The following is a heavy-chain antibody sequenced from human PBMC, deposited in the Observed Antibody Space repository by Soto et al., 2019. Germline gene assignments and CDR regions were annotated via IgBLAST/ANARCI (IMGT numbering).Heavy chain of an antibody. CDR1: GFTFSSYG. V-gene: IGHV3-33*01. CDR3: ARDGWFGALLVSYYYGMGV. D-gene: IGHD3-10*01. Sequence: PGGSLRLSCAASGFTFSSYGMHWVRQAPGKGLEWVAVIWYDGSNKYYADSVKGRFTISRDNSKNTLYLQMNSLRAEDTAVYYCARDGWFGALLVSYYYGMGVWAQGTTVTASS. J-gene: IGHJ6*02. CDR2: IWYDGSNK.